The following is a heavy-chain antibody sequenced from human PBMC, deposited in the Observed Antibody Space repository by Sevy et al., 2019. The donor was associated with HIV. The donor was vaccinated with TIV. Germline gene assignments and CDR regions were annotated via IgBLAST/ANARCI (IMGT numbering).Heavy chain of an antibody. J-gene: IGHJ4*02. D-gene: IGHD6-19*01. Sequence: ASVKVSCKASGGTFSRDGISWVRQAPGQGLEWMGGIISFFDMTNYAQKFQGRVTITADESTSTVYMELSSLRFGDTAVYYCARGGGSGWYYFDSWGQGTLVTVSS. CDR1: GGTFSRDG. CDR3: ARGGGSGWYYFDS. CDR2: IISFFDMT. V-gene: IGHV1-69*13.